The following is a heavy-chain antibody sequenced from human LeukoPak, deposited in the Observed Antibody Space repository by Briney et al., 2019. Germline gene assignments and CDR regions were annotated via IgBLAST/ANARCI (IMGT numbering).Heavy chain of an antibody. CDR2: IYYSGST. J-gene: IGHJ4*02. Sequence: PSETLSLTCTVSGGSISSGGYYWSWIRQHPGKGLEWIGYIYYSGSTNYNPSLKSRVTISVDTSKNQFSLKLSSVTAADTAVYYCAREGGGEQLVLDYWGQGTLVTVSS. D-gene: IGHD6-6*01. CDR3: AREGGGEQLVLDY. CDR1: GGSISSGGYY. V-gene: IGHV4-61*08.